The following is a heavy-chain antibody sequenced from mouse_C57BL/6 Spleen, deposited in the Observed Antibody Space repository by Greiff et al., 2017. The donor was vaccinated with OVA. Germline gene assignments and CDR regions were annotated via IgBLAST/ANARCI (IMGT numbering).Heavy chain of an antibody. CDR2: ISYSGST. D-gene: IGHD1-1*01. CDR3: AREGYYGSFAY. CDR1: GYSITSGYD. Sequence: EVQLQESGPGLVKPSQSLSLTCTVTGYSITSGYDWHWIRHFPGNKLEWMGYISYSGSTNYNPSLKSRISITHDTSKNHFFLKLNSVTTEDTATYYCAREGYYGSFAYWGQGTLVTVSA. J-gene: IGHJ3*01. V-gene: IGHV3-1*01.